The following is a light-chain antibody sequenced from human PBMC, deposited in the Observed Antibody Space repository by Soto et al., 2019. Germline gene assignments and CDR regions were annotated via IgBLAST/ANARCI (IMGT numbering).Light chain of an antibody. Sequence: QSVLTQPASVSGSPGQSITISCTGTSSDVGGYNYVSWYQQHPGKAPKLMIYDVSNRPSGVSNRFSCSKSGNAASLTISGLQAEEEADYYCSSYTSSSTYVFGTGTKVTAL. V-gene: IGLV2-14*01. CDR1: SSDVGGYNY. CDR2: DVS. CDR3: SSYTSSSTYV. J-gene: IGLJ1*01.